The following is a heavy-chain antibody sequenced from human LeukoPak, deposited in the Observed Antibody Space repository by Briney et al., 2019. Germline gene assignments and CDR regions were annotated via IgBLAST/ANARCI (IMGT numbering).Heavy chain of an antibody. CDR2: IKQDGSEK. CDR1: GFTFSSYW. D-gene: IGHD3-10*01. J-gene: IGHJ6*03. Sequence: GGSLRLSCAASGFTFSSYWMSWVRQAPGKGLEWVANIKQDGSEKYYVDSVKGRFTISRDNAKNSLYLQMNSRRAEDTAVYYCARVLYYGSGSYVPPTVTYYMDVWGKGTTVIISS. CDR3: ARVLYYGSGSYVPPTVTYYMDV. V-gene: IGHV3-7*01.